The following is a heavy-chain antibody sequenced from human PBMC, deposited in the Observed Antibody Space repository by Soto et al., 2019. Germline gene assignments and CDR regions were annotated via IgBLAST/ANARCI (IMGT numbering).Heavy chain of an antibody. CDR3: ARDPPTYGDFLFDY. CDR1: GFTFSSYG. J-gene: IGHJ4*02. V-gene: IGHV3-33*01. CDR2: IYYDGSNE. Sequence: QVQLVESGGGVVQPGRSLRLSCAASGFTFSSYGMHWVRQAPGKGLEWVAMIYYDGSNEYYADSVKGRFTISRDNSKNTLFLQMDSLTAEDTAVYYCARDPPTYGDFLFDYWGQGTLVTVSS. D-gene: IGHD4-17*01.